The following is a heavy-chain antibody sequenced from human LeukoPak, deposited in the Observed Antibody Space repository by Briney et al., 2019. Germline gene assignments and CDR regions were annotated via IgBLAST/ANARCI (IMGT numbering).Heavy chain of an antibody. CDR1: GYTFTSYD. D-gene: IGHD3-22*01. V-gene: IGHV1-8*01. CDR3: ARGGYYDSSGYSPNFDY. J-gene: IGHJ4*02. CDR2: MNPNSGNT. Sequence: ASVKVSCKASGYTFTSYDVNWVRQATGQGLEWMGWMNPNSGNTGYEEKFQGRVTMTRDTSISTAYMELSRLRSDDTAVYYCARGGYYDSSGYSPNFDYWGQGTLVTVSS.